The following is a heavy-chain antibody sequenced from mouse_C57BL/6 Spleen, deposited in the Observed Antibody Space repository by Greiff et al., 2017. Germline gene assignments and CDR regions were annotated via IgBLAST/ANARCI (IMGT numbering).Heavy chain of an antibody. CDR2: IDPSDSYT. V-gene: IGHV1-69*01. D-gene: IGHD3-2*02. CDR3: ARGGSGYWFAY. Sequence: QVQLQQPGAELVMPGASVKLSCKASGYTFTSYWMHWVKQRPGQGLEWIGEIDPSDSYTNYNQKFKGKSTLTVDKSSSTAYMQLSSLASEDSAVYYCARGGSGYWFAYWGQGTLVTVSA. CDR1: GYTFTSYW. J-gene: IGHJ3*01.